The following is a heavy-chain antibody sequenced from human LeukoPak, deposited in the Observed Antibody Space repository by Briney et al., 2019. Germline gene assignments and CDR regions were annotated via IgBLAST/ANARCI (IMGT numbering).Heavy chain of an antibody. CDR1: GYSFTSYG. CDR3: ATDLWAMDTLGGDY. D-gene: IGHD5-18*01. V-gene: IGHV1-18*01. CDR2: ISPYSGNT. J-gene: IGHJ4*02. Sequence: ASVKVSCKASGYSFTSYGISWVRQAPGQGPEWMGWISPYSGNTNLAQKFQGRVTMTEDTSTDTAYMELSSLRSEDTAVYYCATDLWAMDTLGGDYWGQGTLVTVSS.